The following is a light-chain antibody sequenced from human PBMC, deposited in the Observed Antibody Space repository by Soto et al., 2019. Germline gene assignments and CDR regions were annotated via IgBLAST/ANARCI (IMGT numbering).Light chain of an antibody. CDR3: LQHNSYPRT. V-gene: IGKV1-17*01. CDR1: QGIKKD. J-gene: IGKJ1*01. CDR2: AVS. Sequence: DIQMTQSPSSLSASVGDRVTITCRASQGIKKDLGWYQQKPGKAPKLLISAVSSLQSGVPSRFSGSGSGTEFTLTISSLQPEDFATYYCLQHNSYPRTFGQGTKVEIK.